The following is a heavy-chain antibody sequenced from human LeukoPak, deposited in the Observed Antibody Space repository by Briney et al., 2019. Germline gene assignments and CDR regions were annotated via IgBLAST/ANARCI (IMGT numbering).Heavy chain of an antibody. CDR1: GFTFSSYE. J-gene: IGHJ5*02. Sequence: GGSLRLSCAASGFTFSSYEMNWVRQAPGKGLKWVSYISSSGSTKDYADSVKGRFTISRDNAKNSLYLQMNSMRAEDTGVYCCARELERSGFDPWGQGTLVTVSS. CDR3: ARELERSGFDP. CDR2: ISSSGSTK. V-gene: IGHV3-48*03. D-gene: IGHD6-19*01.